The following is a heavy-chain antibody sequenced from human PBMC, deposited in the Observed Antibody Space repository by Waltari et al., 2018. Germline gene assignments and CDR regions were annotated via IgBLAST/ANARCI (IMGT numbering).Heavy chain of an antibody. CDR2: ISGSGGST. CDR3: AKVRVAVAGHTDY. D-gene: IGHD6-19*01. CDR1: GFTFSSYA. J-gene: IGHJ4*02. V-gene: IGHV3-23*01. Sequence: EVQLLESGGGLVQPGGSLRLSCAASGFTFSSYALSWFRRAPGKGLEWVAAISGSGGSTYYADSVKGRFTISRDNSKNTLYLQMNSLRAEDTAVYYCAKVRVAVAGHTDYWGQGTLVTVSS.